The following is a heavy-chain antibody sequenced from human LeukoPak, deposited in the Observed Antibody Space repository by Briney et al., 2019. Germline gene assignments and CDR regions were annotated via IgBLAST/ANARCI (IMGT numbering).Heavy chain of an antibody. D-gene: IGHD5-18*01. CDR3: AKEEQYSYAI. CDR2: ISSSRSYT. Sequence: GGSLRLSCAASGFIFSDYYMTWIRQAPGKGLEWVSDISSSRSYTNYADSVKGRFTISRDNAKNSLYLQMNSLRAEDTAVYYCAKEEQYSYAIWGQGTLVTVSS. J-gene: IGHJ4*02. V-gene: IGHV3-11*06. CDR1: GFIFSDYY.